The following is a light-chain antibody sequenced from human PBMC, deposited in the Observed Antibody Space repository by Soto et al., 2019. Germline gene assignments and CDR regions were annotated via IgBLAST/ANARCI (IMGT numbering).Light chain of an antibody. J-gene: IGLJ2*01. CDR2: STS. V-gene: IGLV7-43*01. CDR3: LLYYGGAQVL. CDR1: AGAVTSAYY. Sequence: QTVVTQEPSLTVSPGGTVTLTCASSAGAVTSAYYTNWLQQKPGQAPRALIYSTSEKHSWTPARFSGSLLGGKAALTLSAAQPEDEPAYYCLLYYGGAQVLFGGGTKVTVL.